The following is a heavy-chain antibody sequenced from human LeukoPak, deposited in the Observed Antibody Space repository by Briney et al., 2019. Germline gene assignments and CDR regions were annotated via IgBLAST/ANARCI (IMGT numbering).Heavy chain of an antibody. CDR2: ISSSGSAI. J-gene: IGHJ4*02. V-gene: IGHV3-48*01. CDR1: GFPLSSYS. CDR3: VRVKGSHFDY. Sequence: PGGSLTLSCAASGFPLSSYSINWVRQAPGKGLEWVSYISSSGSAIYYVASVKGRFTVSRDNAKHSLFLQMNSPRAEDTAVYYCVRVKGSHFDYWGQGALVTVSS. D-gene: IGHD2-15*01.